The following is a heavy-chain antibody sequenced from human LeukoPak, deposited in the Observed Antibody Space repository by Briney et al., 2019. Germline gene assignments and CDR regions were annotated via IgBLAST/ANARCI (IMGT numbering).Heavy chain of an antibody. CDR1: GYTFTSYG. D-gene: IGHD3-22*01. J-gene: IGHJ4*02. Sequence: GASVKVSCTASGYTFTSYGISWVRQAPGQGLEWMGWISAYNGNTNYAQKLQGRVTMTTDTSTSTAYMELRSLRSDDTAVYYCARDRARRNPYYYDSSGYYAGGYWGQGTLVTVSS. CDR2: ISAYNGNT. V-gene: IGHV1-18*01. CDR3: ARDRARRNPYYYDSSGYYAGGY.